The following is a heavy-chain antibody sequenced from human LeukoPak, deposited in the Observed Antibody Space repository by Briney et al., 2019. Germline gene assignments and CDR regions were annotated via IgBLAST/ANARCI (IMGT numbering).Heavy chain of an antibody. V-gene: IGHV4-34*01. CDR1: GGSFSGYY. CDR3: ARGRVGYYYGSGSYYYGMDV. Sequence: SETLSLTCAVYGGSFSGYYWSWIRQPPGKGLEWIGEINHSGSTNYNPSLKSRVTISVGTSKNQFSLKLSSVTAADTAVYYCARGRVGYYYGSGSYYYGMDVWGQGTTVTVSS. J-gene: IGHJ6*02. D-gene: IGHD3-10*01. CDR2: INHSGST.